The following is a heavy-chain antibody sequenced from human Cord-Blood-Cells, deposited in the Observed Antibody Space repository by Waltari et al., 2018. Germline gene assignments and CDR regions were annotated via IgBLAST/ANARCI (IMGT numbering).Heavy chain of an antibody. Sequence: QVQLQESCPGLVKPSETLSLTCTVSGYSISSGYYWGWIRQPPGKGLAWIGSIYHSGSTYYTPSLKNRVTISVDTSKNQSSLKLSSVTAADTAVDYCARGRVYDIVVVPAAKGAFDIWGQGTMVTVSS. CDR2: IYHSGST. J-gene: IGHJ3*02. D-gene: IGHD2-2*01. CDR3: ARGRVYDIVVVPAAKGAFDI. CDR1: GYSISSGYY. V-gene: IGHV4-38-2*02.